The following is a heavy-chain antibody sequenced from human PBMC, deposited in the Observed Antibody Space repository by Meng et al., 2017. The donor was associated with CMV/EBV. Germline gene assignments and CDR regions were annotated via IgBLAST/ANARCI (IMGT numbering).Heavy chain of an antibody. J-gene: IGHJ2*01. CDR1: GYTFTGYY. Sequence: VQLVKSGPDVKKPGASVKVSCKASGYTFTGYYMHWVRQAPGQGLEWMGWINPNSGGTNYAQKFQGRVTMTRDTSISTAYMELSRLRSDDTAVYYCATYIGNYINWYFDLWGRGTLVTVSS. CDR3: ATYIGNYINWYFDL. V-gene: IGHV1-2*02. D-gene: IGHD1-7*01. CDR2: INPNSGGT.